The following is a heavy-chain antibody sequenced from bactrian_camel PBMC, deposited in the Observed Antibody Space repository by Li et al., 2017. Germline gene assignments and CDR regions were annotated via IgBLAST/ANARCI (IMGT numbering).Heavy chain of an antibody. J-gene: IGHJ6*01. CDR1: GYYSSYC. CDR3: AADLFRVTACGAGYVPDFPY. D-gene: IGHD5*01. V-gene: IGHV3S53*01. Sequence: HVQLVESGGGSVQAGGSLRLACTHSGYYSSYCLGWFRQAPGQKREEVASIDDDGTTSYADSVKGRFTISKDNAKKTLSLEMNSLKPEDTGTYYCAADLFRVTACGAGYVPDFPYRGRGTQVTVS. CDR2: IDDDGTT.